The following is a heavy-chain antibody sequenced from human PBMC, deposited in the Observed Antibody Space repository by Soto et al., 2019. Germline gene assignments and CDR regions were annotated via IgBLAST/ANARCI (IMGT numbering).Heavy chain of an antibody. J-gene: IGHJ4*02. Sequence: QITLKESGTTLVKHTQTLTLTCTFSGFSLSTSEVGVGWIRQPPGKALEWLALLYWDDDKRYNPSLKIRLTITKDTSKDQVVLTLTNMDHVDTATYYCVHRAGMGGNSWLPGHWCQGTLVTVSS. CDR3: VHRAGMGGNSWLPGH. V-gene: IGHV2-5*02. D-gene: IGHD6-13*01. CDR1: GFSLSTSEVG. CDR2: LYWDDDK.